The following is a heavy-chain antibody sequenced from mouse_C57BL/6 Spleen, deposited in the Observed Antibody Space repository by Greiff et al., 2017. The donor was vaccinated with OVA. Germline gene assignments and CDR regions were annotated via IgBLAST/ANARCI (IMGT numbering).Heavy chain of an antibody. D-gene: IGHD2-3*01. CDR3: TTSLYDGYPAWFAY. Sequence: QQSGAELVRPGASVTLSCTASGFNIKDDYMHWVKQRPEQGLEWIGWIDPENGDTEYASKFQGKATITADTSSNTAYLQLSSLTSEDTAVYYCTTSLYDGYPAWFAYWGQGTLVTVSA. J-gene: IGHJ3*01. V-gene: IGHV14-4*01. CDR2: IDPENGDT. CDR1: GFNIKDDY.